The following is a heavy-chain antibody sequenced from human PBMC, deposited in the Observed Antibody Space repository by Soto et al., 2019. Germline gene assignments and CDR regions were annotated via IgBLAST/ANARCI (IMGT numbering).Heavy chain of an antibody. D-gene: IGHD6-19*01. CDR3: AKFGSGWYHGWDY. CDR1: GFTFSSYA. CDR2: ISGSGGST. J-gene: IGHJ4*02. Sequence: EVQLLESGGGLVQPGGSLRLSCAASGFTFSSYAMSWVRQAPGKGLEWVSAISGSGGSTYYADSVKGRFTISRDNSKNTLYLQRNSLRAEDTAVYYCAKFGSGWYHGWDYWGQGTLVTVSS. V-gene: IGHV3-23*01.